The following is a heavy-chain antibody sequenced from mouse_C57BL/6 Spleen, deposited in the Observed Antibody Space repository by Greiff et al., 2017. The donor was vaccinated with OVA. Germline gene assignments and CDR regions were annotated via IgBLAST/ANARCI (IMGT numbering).Heavy chain of an antibody. J-gene: IGHJ2*01. CDR1: GYAFSSYW. D-gene: IGHD4-1*01. CDR3: ARFLTGTDFDY. V-gene: IGHV1-80*01. Sequence: VKLQESGAELVKPGASVKISCKASGYAFSSYWMNWVKQRPGKGLEWIGQIYPGDGDTNYNGKFKGKATLTADKSSSTAYMQLSSLTSEDSAVYFCARFLTGTDFDYWGQGTTLTVSS. CDR2: IYPGDGDT.